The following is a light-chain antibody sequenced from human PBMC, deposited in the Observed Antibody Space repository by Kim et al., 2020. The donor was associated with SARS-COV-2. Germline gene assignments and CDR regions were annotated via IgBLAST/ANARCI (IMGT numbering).Light chain of an antibody. V-gene: IGKV3-11*01. Sequence: LSLSPGKRATLSGRASQSVSSYLAWYQQKPGQAPRLLIYDASNRATGIPARFSSSGSGTDFTLTISSLEPEDFAVYYCQQRSNWPTFGQGTKLEI. CDR3: QQRSNWPT. CDR2: DAS. CDR1: QSVSSY. J-gene: IGKJ2*01.